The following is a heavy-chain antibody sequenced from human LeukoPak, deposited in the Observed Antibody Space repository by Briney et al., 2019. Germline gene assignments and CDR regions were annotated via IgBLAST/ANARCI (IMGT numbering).Heavy chain of an antibody. CDR1: GFTFSTNG. CDR2: IRYDGSNE. CDR3: AKVSVYMVNEGFDI. Sequence: GGSLRLSCAASGFTFSTNGMHWVRQAPGKGLEWVAFIRYDGSNEYYGDSVKGRFIISRDNSKNTLYLQMNSLTAEDTAVYYCAKVSVYMVNEGFDIWGQGTVVTVSS. D-gene: IGHD5-18*01. J-gene: IGHJ3*02. V-gene: IGHV3-30*02.